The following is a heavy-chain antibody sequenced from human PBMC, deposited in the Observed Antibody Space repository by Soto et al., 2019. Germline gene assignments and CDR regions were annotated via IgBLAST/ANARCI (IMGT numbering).Heavy chain of an antibody. CDR1: GFTFDDYA. CDR2: ISWNSGSI. V-gene: IGHV3-9*01. D-gene: IGHD6-19*01. CDR3: AKALIAVRAPFDY. Sequence: PGGSLRLSCAASGFTFDDYAMHWVRQAPGKGLEWVSGISWNSGSIGYADSVKGRFTISRDNAKNSLYLQMNSLRAEDTALYYCAKALIAVRAPFDYWGRGTLVTVSS. J-gene: IGHJ4*02.